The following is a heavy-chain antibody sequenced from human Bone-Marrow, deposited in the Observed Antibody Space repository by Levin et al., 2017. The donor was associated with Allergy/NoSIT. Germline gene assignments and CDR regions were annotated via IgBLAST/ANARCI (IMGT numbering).Heavy chain of an antibody. CDR3: ARSSKGHYDAFDI. V-gene: IGHV4-61*01. J-gene: IGHJ3*02. CDR2: ISNTGRP. CDR1: GASISTSTFY. Sequence: SETLSLTCIVSGASISTSTFYWSWIRQTSGKGLEWIGYISNTGRPTYNPSLKSRLTISLDTSNNQFSLILTSVTTVDTAVYYCARSSKGHYDAFDIWGRGTMVTVSS.